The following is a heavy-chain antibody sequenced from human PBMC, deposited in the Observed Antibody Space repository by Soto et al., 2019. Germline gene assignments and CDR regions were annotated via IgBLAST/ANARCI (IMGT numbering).Heavy chain of an antibody. V-gene: IGHV4-59*01. CDR1: GDSITTYY. D-gene: IGHD2-2*01. CDR2: IYSGGDT. Sequence: QVQLQESGPGLVKPSETLSLTCTVTGDSITTYYWSWIRQSPGKGLEWIGYIYSGGDTHYIPSLRSRVTMSIDTSTNQFSLKLSSVTAADTAVYYCAREAYQRLDLWGRGTLVTVSS. CDR3: AREAYQRLDL. J-gene: IGHJ2*01.